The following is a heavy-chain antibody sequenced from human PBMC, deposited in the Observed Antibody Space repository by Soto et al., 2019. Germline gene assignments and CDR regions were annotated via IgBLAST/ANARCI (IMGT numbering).Heavy chain of an antibody. D-gene: IGHD1-1*01. V-gene: IGHV4-31*03. CDR1: GGSISIGGYY. Sequence: SETLSLTCTVSGGSISIGGYYWSCMRQHPGKGLEWIGYIYYSGSTYYNPSLKSRVTISVDTSKNQFSLKLSSVTAADTAVYYCARVIQLERRFDYFDYWGQGTLVTVSS. J-gene: IGHJ4*02. CDR3: ARVIQLERRFDYFDY. CDR2: IYYSGST.